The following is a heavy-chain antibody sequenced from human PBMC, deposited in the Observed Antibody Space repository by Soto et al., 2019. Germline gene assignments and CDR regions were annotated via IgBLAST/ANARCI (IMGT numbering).Heavy chain of an antibody. CDR1: GCTFTSYY. CDR2: INPSGGST. J-gene: IGHJ4*02. D-gene: IGHD3-3*01. V-gene: IGHV1-46*03. Sequence: ASVKVSCKASGCTFTSYYMHWVRQAPGQGLEWMGIINPSGGSTSYAQKFQGRVTMTRDTSTSTVYMELSSLRSEDTAVYYCARDGYNYDFWSGPVDYWGQGTLVTVSS. CDR3: ARDGYNYDFWSGPVDY.